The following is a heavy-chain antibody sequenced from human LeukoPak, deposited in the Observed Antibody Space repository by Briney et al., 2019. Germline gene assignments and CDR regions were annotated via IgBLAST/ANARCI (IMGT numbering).Heavy chain of an antibody. J-gene: IGHJ5*02. V-gene: IGHV6-1*01. D-gene: IGHD1-26*01. CDR2: TYYRSKLYN. CDR3: AREGGASCWFDP. Sequence: SQTLSLTCAISGDTVSSNSAAWDWIRQSPSRGLEWLGRTYYRSKLYNDYAVSVKSRITIHPDTSKNQFSLQLNSVTPEDTAVYYCAREGGASCWFDPWGQGNLVTVSS. CDR1: GDTVSSNSAA.